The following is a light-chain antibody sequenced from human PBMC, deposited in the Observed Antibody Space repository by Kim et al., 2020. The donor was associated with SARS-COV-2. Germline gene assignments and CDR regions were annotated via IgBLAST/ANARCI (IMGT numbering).Light chain of an antibody. V-gene: IGLV2-8*01. Sequence: GQSVTSSFTGTSSDVGGYNYVSWYQQHPGKAPKLMIYEVSKRPSGVPDRFSGSKSGNTASLTVSGLQAEDEADYYCSSYAGSNNLVFGGGTQLTVL. CDR2: EVS. J-gene: IGLJ3*02. CDR3: SSYAGSNNLV. CDR1: SSDVGGYNY.